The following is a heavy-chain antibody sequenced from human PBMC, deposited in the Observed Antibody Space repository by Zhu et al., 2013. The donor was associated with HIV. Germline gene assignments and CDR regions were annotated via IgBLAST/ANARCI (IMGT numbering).Heavy chain of an antibody. V-gene: IGHV1-18*04. D-gene: IGHD3-3*01. CDR3: ARDYDFWSGYYSLGYYYYYGMDV. J-gene: IGHJ6*02. CDR1: GYTFTSYG. Sequence: QVQLVQSGAEVKKPGASVKVSCKASGYTFTSYGISWVRQAPGQGLEWMGWISAYNGNTNYAQKLQGRVTMTTDTSTSTAYMELRSLRSDDTAVYYCARDYDFWSGYYSLGYYYYYGMDVWGQGTTVTVSS. CDR2: ISAYNGNT.